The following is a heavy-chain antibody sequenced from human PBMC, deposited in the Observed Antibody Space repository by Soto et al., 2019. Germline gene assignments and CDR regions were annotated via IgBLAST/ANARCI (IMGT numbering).Heavy chain of an antibody. CDR2: IKSKTDGGTT. Sequence: EVQLVESGGGLVKPGGSLRLSCAASGFTFSNAWMSWVRQAPGKGLEWVGRIKSKTDGGTTEYAAPLKGRFTISRDDSKSTLYLQMISLKTEDTAVYYCTTETAYYYGSGSWGNWFDPWGQGTLVTVSS. CDR3: TTETAYYYGSGSWGNWFDP. CDR1: GFTFSNAW. D-gene: IGHD3-10*01. V-gene: IGHV3-15*01. J-gene: IGHJ5*02.